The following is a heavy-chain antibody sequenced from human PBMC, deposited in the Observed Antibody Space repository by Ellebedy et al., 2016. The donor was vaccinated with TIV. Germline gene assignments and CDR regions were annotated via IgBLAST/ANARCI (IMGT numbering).Heavy chain of an antibody. V-gene: IGHV1-2*02. CDR1: GYDFTGYY. CDR2: INPKTGGT. D-gene: IGHD3-16*02. Sequence: ASVKVSCXASGYDFTGYYLHWVRQAPGQGPEWMGWINPKTGGTNSAQKFLDRVTLTRDTSITTAYMEMNRLTSDDTAVYYCARATGPDDIVRGRYRYTGAADIWGQGTLVTVSS. CDR3: ARATGPDDIVRGRYRYTGAADI. J-gene: IGHJ3*02.